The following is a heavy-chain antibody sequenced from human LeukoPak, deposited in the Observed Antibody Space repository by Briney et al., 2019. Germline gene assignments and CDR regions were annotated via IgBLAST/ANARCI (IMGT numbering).Heavy chain of an antibody. CDR2: IYYSGST. Sequence: PSETLSLTCTVSGGSISSSSSYWGWIRQPPGKGLEWIGSIYYSGSTYYNPSLKSRVTISVDTSKNQFSLKLSSVTAADTAVYYCARVHSGSYSDYFDYWGQGTLVTVSS. J-gene: IGHJ4*02. D-gene: IGHD1-26*01. V-gene: IGHV4-39*07. CDR3: ARVHSGSYSDYFDY. CDR1: GGSISSSSSY.